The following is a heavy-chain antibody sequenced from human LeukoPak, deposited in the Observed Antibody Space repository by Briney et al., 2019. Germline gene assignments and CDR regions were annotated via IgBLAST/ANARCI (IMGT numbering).Heavy chain of an antibody. CDR2: ISYDGSNK. D-gene: IGHD6-6*01. J-gene: IGHJ4*02. CDR1: GFTFSSYA. V-gene: IGHV3-30*04. Sequence: GGSLRLSCAASGFTFSSYAMHWVRQAPGKGLEWVAVISYDGSNKYYADSVKGRFTISRDNSKNTLYLQMNSLRAEDTALYYCAKSGSGELGFDYWGQGTLVTVSS. CDR3: AKSGSGELGFDY.